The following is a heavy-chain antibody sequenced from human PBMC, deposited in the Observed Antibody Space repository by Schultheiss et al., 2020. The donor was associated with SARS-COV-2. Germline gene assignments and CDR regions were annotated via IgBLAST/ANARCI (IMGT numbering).Heavy chain of an antibody. CDR2: IYPDDSDA. CDR1: GYTFTNYW. CDR3: ARHTAYCSSASCYYHIDV. J-gene: IGHJ6*03. V-gene: IGHV5-51*01. Sequence: GESLKISCQTSGYTFTNYWIGWVRQMPGKGLEWMGVIYPDDSDAIYSPSFQGQVTISADKSISTAYLQWSSLTASDTAIFYCARHTAYCSSASCYYHIDVWGNGTTVTVSS. D-gene: IGHD2-2*01.